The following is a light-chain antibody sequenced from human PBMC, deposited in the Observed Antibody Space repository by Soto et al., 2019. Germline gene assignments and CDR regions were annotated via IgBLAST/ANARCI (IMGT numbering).Light chain of an antibody. CDR1: QSVSSSN. CDR2: GAS. Sequence: EIVLTQSPVSLSLSPGEIATLSWSASQSVSSSNLAWYQQKPGQAPRLLIYGASSRATGIPDRFSGSASGTEFTLTISSLQSEDFTVYYCQKYNKWPLTFGQGTKVDIK. J-gene: IGKJ1*01. CDR3: QKYNKWPLT. V-gene: IGKV3D-15*01.